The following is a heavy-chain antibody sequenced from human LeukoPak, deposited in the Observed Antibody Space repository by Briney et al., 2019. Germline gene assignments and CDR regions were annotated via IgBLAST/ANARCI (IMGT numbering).Heavy chain of an antibody. V-gene: IGHV1-46*01. D-gene: IGHD2-15*01. CDR2: IYPRDGST. J-gene: IGHJ6*02. Sequence: ASVKVSCKASGYTFTSNYIHRVRQAPGQGLEWMGMIYPRDGSTSYAQKFQGRVTVTRDTSTGTVYMELSSLRSEDTAVYYCARESVGVVVVVAATHYYYGMDVWGQGTTVTVSS. CDR3: ARESVGVVVVVAATHYYYGMDV. CDR1: GYTFTSNY.